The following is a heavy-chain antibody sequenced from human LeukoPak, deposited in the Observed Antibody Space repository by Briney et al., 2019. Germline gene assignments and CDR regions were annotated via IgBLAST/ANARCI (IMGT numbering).Heavy chain of an antibody. V-gene: IGHV4-4*07. CDR1: GGSISSSY. CDR3: ARRAVAPKGEAFDI. Sequence: PSETLSLTCTVSGGSISSSYWSWIRQPAGEGLEWIGRIYSSGSTNYNPSLKSRVTLSVDTSKNQFSLKLSSVTAADTAVYYCARRAVAPKGEAFDIWGQGTMVTASS. CDR2: IYSSGST. J-gene: IGHJ3*02. D-gene: IGHD6-19*01.